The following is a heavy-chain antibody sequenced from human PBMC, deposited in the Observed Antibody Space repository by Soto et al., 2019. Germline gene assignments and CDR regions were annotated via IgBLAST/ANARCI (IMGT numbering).Heavy chain of an antibody. CDR3: ARVSVRGGDYYYYMDV. D-gene: IGHD3-10*01. V-gene: IGHV4-34*01. CDR2: INHSGST. J-gene: IGHJ6*03. Sequence: PSETLSLTRAVYGGSFSGYYWSWIRQPPGKGLEWIGEINHSGSTNYNPSLKSRVTISVDTSKNQFSLKLSSVTAADTAVYYCARVSVRGGDYYYYMDVWGKGTTVTVSS. CDR1: GGSFSGYY.